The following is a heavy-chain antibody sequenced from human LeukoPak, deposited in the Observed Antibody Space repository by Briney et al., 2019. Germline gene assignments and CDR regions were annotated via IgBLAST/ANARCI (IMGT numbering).Heavy chain of an antibody. CDR1: GFTFSKSW. V-gene: IGHV3-7*03. Sequence: GGSLRLSCAASGFTFSKSWMSWLRQTPEKGLEWVANIKEDGSAKYYVDSVKGRFTISRDNAKNSLYLQMNSLRAEDTAVYYCAREDFYSNSSRYFDYWGQGTLVTVSS. J-gene: IGHJ4*02. CDR3: AREDFYSNSSRYFDY. D-gene: IGHD6-6*01. CDR2: IKEDGSAK.